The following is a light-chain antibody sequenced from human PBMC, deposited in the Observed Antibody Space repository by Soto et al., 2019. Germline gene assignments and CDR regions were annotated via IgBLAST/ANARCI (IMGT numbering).Light chain of an antibody. J-gene: IGKJ1*01. CDR3: QHWNDYSWT. CDR1: QSISIW. V-gene: IGKV1-5*03. CDR2: KTS. Sequence: DIHMTQSPSTLSASVGDRVTITCRASQSISIWLAWYQQKPGKAPNLLIYKTSSLETGVPSRFSGSGSGTEFTLAISSLQPDDFATSYCQHWNDYSWTFFQGTKVEVK.